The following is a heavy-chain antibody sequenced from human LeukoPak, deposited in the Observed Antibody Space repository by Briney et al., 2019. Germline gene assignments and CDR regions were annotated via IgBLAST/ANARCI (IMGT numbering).Heavy chain of an antibody. D-gene: IGHD3-10*01. CDR1: GFTFSTYG. Sequence: PGRSLRLSCAASGFTFSTYGMHWVRQAPGKGLGWVAVVSHDGSNKYYADSVKGRFTISRDNSKNTLYLQMNSLRDEDTAGYYCAKDRSRYYGPDAFDIWGQGTMVTVSS. CDR3: AKDRSRYYGPDAFDI. J-gene: IGHJ3*02. V-gene: IGHV3-30*18. CDR2: VSHDGSNK.